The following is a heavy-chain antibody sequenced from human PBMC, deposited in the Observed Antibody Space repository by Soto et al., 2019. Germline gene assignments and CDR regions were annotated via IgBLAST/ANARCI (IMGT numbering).Heavy chain of an antibody. V-gene: IGHV1-24*01. CDR3: AAGVTTFDY. CDR2: LDYEEGER. D-gene: IGHD4-17*01. CDR1: GSTLLGLP. Sequence: XSVRVSFQVSGSTLLGLPRHWVRQPPGKGLEWMGSLDYEEGERNFAHRFQGRVTVTEDTSTDTAYMDLSSLKSEDTAVYYCAAGVTTFDYWGQGTLVTVSS. J-gene: IGHJ4*02.